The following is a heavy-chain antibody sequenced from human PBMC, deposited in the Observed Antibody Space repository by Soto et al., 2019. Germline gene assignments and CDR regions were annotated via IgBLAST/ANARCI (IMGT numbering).Heavy chain of an antibody. J-gene: IGHJ4*02. CDR1: GFTFISYA. D-gene: IGHD3-22*01. CDR2: ISGSGGST. CDR3: ARDWTSYTMIVMVMGY. Sequence: GGSLRLSCAASGFTFISYAMNWVRQAPGKGLEWVSSISGSGGSTYYVDSVKGRFTISRDNSKNTLYLQLNSLRAEDTAVYYCARDWTSYTMIVMVMGYWGQGTLVTVSS. V-gene: IGHV3-23*01.